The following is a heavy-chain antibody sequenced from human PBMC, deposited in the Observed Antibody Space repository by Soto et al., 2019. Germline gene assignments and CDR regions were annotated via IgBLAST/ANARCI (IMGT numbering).Heavy chain of an antibody. Sequence: GGSLRLSCAASGVTFDDYAMHWVRQAPGKGLEWVSGISWNSGSIGYADSVKGRFTISRDNAKNSLYLQMNSLRAEDTALYYCAKGIRFLEWLVDYWGQGTLVTVSS. J-gene: IGHJ4*02. V-gene: IGHV3-9*01. CDR2: ISWNSGSI. D-gene: IGHD3-3*01. CDR1: GVTFDDYA. CDR3: AKGIRFLEWLVDY.